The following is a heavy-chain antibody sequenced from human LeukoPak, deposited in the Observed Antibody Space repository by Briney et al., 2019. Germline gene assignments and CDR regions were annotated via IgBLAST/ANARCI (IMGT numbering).Heavy chain of an antibody. D-gene: IGHD3-22*01. CDR1: GLTFSSHW. CDR3: ARDLEAYDSSGWYGY. CDR2: ITNDGSST. J-gene: IGHJ4*02. V-gene: IGHV3-74*01. Sequence: GGSLRLSCAASGLTFSSHWMHWVRQAPGKGLVWVSRITNDGSSTTYADSVKGRFTISRDNAKNMLYLQVNSLRAEDTAVYYCARDLEAYDSSGWYGYWGQGTLVTVSS.